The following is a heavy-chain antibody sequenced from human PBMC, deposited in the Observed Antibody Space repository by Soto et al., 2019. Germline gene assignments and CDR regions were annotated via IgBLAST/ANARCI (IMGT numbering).Heavy chain of an antibody. CDR2: IYSGGTT. Sequence: GGSLRLSCAASGFTVGTNCMSWVRQAPGTGLEWVSFIYSGGTTYYADSVKGRFTISRDNSKNTLYLQMNSLRTEDTAVYYCARVFFSGSYPGYFDSWGQGTLVTVS. J-gene: IGHJ4*02. CDR3: ARVFFSGSYPGYFDS. D-gene: IGHD3-10*01. V-gene: IGHV3-66*01. CDR1: GFTVGTNC.